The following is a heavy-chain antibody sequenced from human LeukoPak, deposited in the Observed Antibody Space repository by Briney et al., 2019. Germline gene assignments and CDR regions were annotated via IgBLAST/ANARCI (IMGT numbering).Heavy chain of an antibody. CDR3: ARGGYYTLEYYYYMEV. CDR2: VYYSGGT. D-gene: IGHD3-3*01. CDR1: GGSISSYY. J-gene: IGHJ6*03. V-gene: IGHV4-59*01. Sequence: SETLSLTCTVSGGSISSYYWSWIRQPPGKGLEWIGYVYYSGGTNYNPSLDSRVTISVDTSKNQFSLELRSVAAADTAVYYCARGGYYTLEYYYYMEVWGQGTTVTVSS.